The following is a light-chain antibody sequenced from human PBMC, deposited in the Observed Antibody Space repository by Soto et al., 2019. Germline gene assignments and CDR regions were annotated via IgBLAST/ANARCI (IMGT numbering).Light chain of an antibody. Sequence: EIVMTQSPATVSVSPGERATLSCKASQSVNSYLAWYQQKPGQSPRLLIYTASNRATGVPARFSGSGSGTQFTLTINSLQSEDFAVYHCQQYNNWPYTFGQGTKLEIK. CDR3: QQYNNWPYT. CDR2: TAS. V-gene: IGKV3-15*01. CDR1: QSVNSY. J-gene: IGKJ2*01.